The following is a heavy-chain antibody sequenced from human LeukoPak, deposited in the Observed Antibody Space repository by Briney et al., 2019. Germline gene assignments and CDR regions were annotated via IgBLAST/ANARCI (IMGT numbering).Heavy chain of an antibody. D-gene: IGHD6-19*01. CDR3: ARGYSSGWDYFDY. V-gene: IGHV4-61*02. Sequence: SETLSLTCTVSGGSISSGSYYWSWIRQPAGRGLEWIGRIYTSGSTNYNPSLKSRVTISVDTSKNQFSLKLSSVTAADTAVYYCARGYSSGWDYFDYWGQGTLVTVSS. CDR2: IYTSGST. J-gene: IGHJ4*02. CDR1: GGSISSGSYY.